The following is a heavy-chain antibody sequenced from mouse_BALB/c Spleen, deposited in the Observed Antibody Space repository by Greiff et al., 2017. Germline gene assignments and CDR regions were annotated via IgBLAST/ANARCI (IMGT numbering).Heavy chain of an antibody. CDR1: GFNIKDTY. D-gene: IGHD2-3*01. Sequence: EVKLQESGAELVKPGASVKLSCTASGFNIKDTYMHWVKQRPEQGLEWIGRIDPANGNTKYDPKFQGKATITADTSSNTAYLQLSSLTSEDTAVYYCAYDGYGYYAMDYWGQGTSVTVSS. V-gene: IGHV14-3*02. CDR2: IDPANGNT. J-gene: IGHJ4*01. CDR3: AYDGYGYYAMDY.